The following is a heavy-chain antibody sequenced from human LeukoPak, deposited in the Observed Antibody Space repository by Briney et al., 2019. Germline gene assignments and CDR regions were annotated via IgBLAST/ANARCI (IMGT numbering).Heavy chain of an antibody. V-gene: IGHV3-43*02. CDR1: GFTFDDYA. J-gene: IGHJ4*02. CDR2: ISGDGGST. CDR3: AKAWYSGSYSGLDY. Sequence: GGSLRLSCAASGFTFDDYAMHWVRQAPGKGLEWVSLISGDGGSTYYADSVKGRFTISRDNSKNSLYLQMNSLRTEDTALYHCAKAWYSGSYSGLDYWGQGTLVTVSS. D-gene: IGHD1-26*01.